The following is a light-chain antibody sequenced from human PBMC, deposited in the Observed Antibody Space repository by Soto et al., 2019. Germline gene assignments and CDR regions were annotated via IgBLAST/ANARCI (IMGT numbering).Light chain of an antibody. CDR1: TSDVGGYNY. Sequence: QSALTQPASVSGSPGQSITISCPGTTSDVGGYNYVSWYQQHPGKDPKLMIYDVSNRPSGVSNRFSGSKSGNTASLTISGLQAEDEADYYCSSYTSSSTLFRGGTKLTVL. V-gene: IGLV2-14*01. CDR2: DVS. J-gene: IGLJ2*01. CDR3: SSYTSSSTL.